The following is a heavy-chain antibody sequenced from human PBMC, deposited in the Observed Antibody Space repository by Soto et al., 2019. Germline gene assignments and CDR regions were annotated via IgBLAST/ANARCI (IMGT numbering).Heavy chain of an antibody. V-gene: IGHV1-8*01. CDR3: ARFVRHQLPTIDY. CDR1: GYTFTDYD. CDR2: MNPSSGYT. D-gene: IGHD1-26*01. Sequence: ASVKVSCKASGYTFTDYDINWVRQATGQGLEWMGWMNPSSGYTGYAQKFQGRVTMTWDTSISTAYMELSSLTSADTAVYYCARFVRHQLPTIDYWGQGAMVTVSS. J-gene: IGHJ4*02.